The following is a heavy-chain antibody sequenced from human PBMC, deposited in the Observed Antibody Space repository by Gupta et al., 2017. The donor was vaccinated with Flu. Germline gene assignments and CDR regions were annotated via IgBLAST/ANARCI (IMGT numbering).Heavy chain of an antibody. V-gene: IGHV3-49*02. D-gene: IGHD1-1*01. CDR2: IRSKAYGGTT. J-gene: IGHJ6*03. Sequence: SWVRQAPGKGLEWVGFIRSKAYGGTTEYAASVKGRFTISRDDSKSIAYLQMNSLKTEDTAVYYCTRDGGGTDYYYYYMDVWGKGTTVTVSS. CDR3: TRDGGGTDYYYYYMDV.